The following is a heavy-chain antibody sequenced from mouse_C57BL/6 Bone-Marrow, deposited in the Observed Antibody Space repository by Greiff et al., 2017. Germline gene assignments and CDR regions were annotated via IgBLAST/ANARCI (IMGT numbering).Heavy chain of an antibody. V-gene: IGHV7-1*01. CDR2: SRNKANDYTT. J-gene: IGHJ1*03. Sequence: EVQLVDSGGGLVQSGRSLRLSCATSGFTFSDFYMEWVRQAPGKGLEWIAASRNKANDYTTEYSASVKGRFIVSRDTSQSILYLQMNALRAEDTAIYYCARDADGSSFWYFDVWGTGTTVTVSS. D-gene: IGHD1-1*01. CDR3: ARDADGSSFWYFDV. CDR1: GFTFSDFY.